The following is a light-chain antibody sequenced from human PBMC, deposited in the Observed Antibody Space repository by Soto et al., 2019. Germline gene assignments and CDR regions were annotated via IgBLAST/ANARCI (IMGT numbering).Light chain of an antibody. CDR1: QSISTW. V-gene: IGKV1-5*03. Sequence: DIQMTQSPSTLSASVGDRATITCRASQSISTWLAWYQQKPGKAPKLLINKASSLESGVPSRFSGSGSGTEFTLTISSLQPDDFATYHCQQYNSHRRTFGQGTKVDIK. J-gene: IGKJ1*01. CDR3: QQYNSHRRT. CDR2: KAS.